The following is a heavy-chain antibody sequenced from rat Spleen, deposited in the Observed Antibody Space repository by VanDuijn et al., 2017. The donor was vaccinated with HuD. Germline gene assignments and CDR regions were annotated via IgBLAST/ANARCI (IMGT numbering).Heavy chain of an antibody. J-gene: IGHJ3*01. CDR1: GYSITSGYG. CDR2: INSAGST. Sequence: EVQLQESGPGLVKPSQSLSLTCSVTGYSITSGYGWNWIRKFPGNKLEWMEYINSAGSTNYNPPLKSQISITRDTSKNQCFLQLTSVTTEDKATYYCAANYGGYSSFVYWGQGTLVTVSS. D-gene: IGHD1-11*01. V-gene: IGHV3-3*01. CDR3: AANYGGYSSFVY.